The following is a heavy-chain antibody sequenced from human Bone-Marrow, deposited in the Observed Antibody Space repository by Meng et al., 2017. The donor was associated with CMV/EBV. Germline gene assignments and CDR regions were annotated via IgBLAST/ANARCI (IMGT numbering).Heavy chain of an antibody. CDR2: INTDGSVT. CDR1: GFTFSRYW. V-gene: IGHV3-74*01. CDR3: ARGPDFWSGYYVPPFDP. J-gene: IGHJ5*02. Sequence: GESLKISCAASGFTFSRYWMHWARQAPGKGLVWVSCINTDGSVTRYADSVKGRFTISRDNAKNSLYLQKNSLRAEDTAVYYCARGPDFWSGYYVPPFDPWGQGTLVAVSS. D-gene: IGHD3-3*01.